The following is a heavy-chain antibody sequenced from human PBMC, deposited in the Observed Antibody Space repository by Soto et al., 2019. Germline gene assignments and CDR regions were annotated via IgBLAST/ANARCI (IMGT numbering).Heavy chain of an antibody. D-gene: IGHD3-22*01. J-gene: IGHJ4*02. CDR2: INPNSGGT. Sequence: ASVKVSCKAPGYTFTGYYMHWVRQAPGQGLEWMGWINPNSGGTNYAQKFQGRVTMTRDTSISTAYMELSRLRSDDTAVYYCARGGYYYDSSGYYQDYWGQGTLVTVSS. CDR1: GYTFTGYY. V-gene: IGHV1-2*02. CDR3: ARGGYYYDSSGYYQDY.